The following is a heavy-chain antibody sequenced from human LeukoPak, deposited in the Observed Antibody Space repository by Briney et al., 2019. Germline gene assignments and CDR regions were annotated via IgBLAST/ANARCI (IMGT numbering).Heavy chain of an antibody. V-gene: IGHV1-69*02. CDR1: GGTFSSYT. Sequence: SVKVSCKASGGTFSSYTISWVRQAPGQGLEWMGRIIPILGIANYAQKFQGRVTITADKSTSTVYMELSSLRSEDTAVYYCARNFGVVIGDYFDYWGQGTLVTVSS. CDR3: ARNFGVVIGDYFDY. CDR2: IIPILGIA. J-gene: IGHJ4*02. D-gene: IGHD3-3*01.